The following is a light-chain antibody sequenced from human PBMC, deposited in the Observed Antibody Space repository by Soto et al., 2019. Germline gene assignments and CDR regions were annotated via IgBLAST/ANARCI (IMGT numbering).Light chain of an antibody. CDR3: AAWDDSLTAYV. CDR2: NNN. V-gene: IGLV1-47*02. CDR1: SSNIGSNF. Sequence: QSVLTQPPSASGTPGQRVTISCSGSSSNIGSNFVYWYQQLPGTAPKLLIYNNNQRPSGVPDRFSGSKSGTSASLAISGLRSEDEADYHCAAWDDSLTAYVFGTGTKVTVL. J-gene: IGLJ1*01.